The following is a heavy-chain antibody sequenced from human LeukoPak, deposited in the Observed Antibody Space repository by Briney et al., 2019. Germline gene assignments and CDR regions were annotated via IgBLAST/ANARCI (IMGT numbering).Heavy chain of an antibody. CDR2: IYHSGST. Sequence: PSETLSLTCTVSGYSISSGYYWGWVRQPPGKGLEWIGSIYHSGSTYYNPSLKSRVTISVDTSKNQFSLKLSSVTAADTAVHYCARVVVVAATLDAFDIWGQGTMVTVSS. D-gene: IGHD2-15*01. CDR1: GYSISSGYY. CDR3: ARVVVVAATLDAFDI. J-gene: IGHJ3*02. V-gene: IGHV4-38-2*02.